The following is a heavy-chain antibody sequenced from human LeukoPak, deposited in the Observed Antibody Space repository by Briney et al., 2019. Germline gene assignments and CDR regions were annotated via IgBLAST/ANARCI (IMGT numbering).Heavy chain of an antibody. J-gene: IGHJ4*02. CDR2: IYYSGST. CDR1: GDSISSSISY. V-gene: IGHV4-39*01. CDR3: ARNHTHEGYGYYFDY. Sequence: SETLSLTCTVSGDSISSSISYWGWIRQPPGKGLEWIGSIYYSGSTHYNPSLKSRVFISVDTTKNEFSLKLSSVTDADTAVYYCARNHTHEGYGYYFDYWGQGTLITVSS. D-gene: IGHD5-18*01.